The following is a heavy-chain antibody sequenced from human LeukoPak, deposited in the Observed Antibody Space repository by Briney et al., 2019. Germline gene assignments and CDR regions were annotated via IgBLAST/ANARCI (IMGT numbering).Heavy chain of an antibody. J-gene: IGHJ4*02. V-gene: IGHV3-33*01. Sequence: PGGSLRLSCAAPGFNFSSHGMHWVRQAPGKGLEWVAVIWYDGSIKYYADSVKGRFTVSRDNSKNTLYIQLSSLRAEDTAVYYCALLWFGELVGHWGQGTLVTVSS. D-gene: IGHD3-10*01. CDR3: ALLWFGELVGH. CDR1: GFNFSSHG. CDR2: IWYDGSIK.